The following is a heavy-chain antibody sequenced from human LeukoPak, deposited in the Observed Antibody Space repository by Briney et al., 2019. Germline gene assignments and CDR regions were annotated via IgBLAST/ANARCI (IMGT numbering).Heavy chain of an antibody. CDR3: ASLSYYDSSGQWG. CDR2: IKQDGNEK. V-gene: IGHV3-7*01. J-gene: IGHJ4*02. CDR1: GFTFRTYW. D-gene: IGHD3-22*01. Sequence: GGSLRLSCAASGFTFRTYWMSWVRQAPGKGLEWVANIKQDGNEKYYVDSVKGRFTISRDNAKNSLYLQMNSLRAEDTAVYYCASLSYYDSSGQWGWGQGTLVTVSS.